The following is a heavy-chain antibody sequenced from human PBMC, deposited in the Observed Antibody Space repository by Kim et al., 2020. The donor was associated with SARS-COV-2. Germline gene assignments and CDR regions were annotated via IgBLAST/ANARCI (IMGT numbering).Heavy chain of an antibody. CDR3: AKDHPSSGWPTFDS. V-gene: IGHV3-23*05. CDR2: VNNNNNP. D-gene: IGHD6-19*01. J-gene: IGHJ4*02. CDR1: GFTFSRRA. Sequence: GGSLRLSCAASGFTFSRRAMSWVRQVPGKGLEWIASVNNNNNPYYADSVKGRFTVSRDITNDTLYLQMNSLRADDTALYYCAKDHPSSGWPTFDSWGQGTLVAVSS.